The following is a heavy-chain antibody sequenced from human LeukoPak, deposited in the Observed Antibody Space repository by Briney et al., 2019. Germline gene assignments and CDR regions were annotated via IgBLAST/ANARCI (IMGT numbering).Heavy chain of an antibody. Sequence: GGSLRLSCAASGFTVSSNYMSWVRQGPGKGLECVSVISNDGDTYYADSVKGRFTISRDNFNNTLYLQMNSLRAEDTAIYYCAKDQERSYFDFWSGYPTFDNWGQGTLVTVSS. D-gene: IGHD3-3*01. CDR2: ISNDGDT. V-gene: IGHV3-53*01. CDR3: AKDQERSYFDFWSGYPTFDN. J-gene: IGHJ4*02. CDR1: GFTVSSNY.